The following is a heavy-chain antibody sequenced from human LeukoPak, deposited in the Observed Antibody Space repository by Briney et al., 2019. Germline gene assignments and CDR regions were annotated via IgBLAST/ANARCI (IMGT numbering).Heavy chain of an antibody. Sequence: TGGSLRLSCAASGFTFSSYAMHWVRQAPGKGLEWVAVISYDGSNKYYADSVKGRFTISRDNSKNTLYLQMNSLRAEDTAVYYCVSLDGVYYYHMDVWGQGTTVIVSS. V-gene: IGHV3-30*04. CDR2: ISYDGSNK. D-gene: IGHD3/OR15-3a*01. CDR3: VSLDGVYYYHMDV. J-gene: IGHJ6*02. CDR1: GFTFSSYA.